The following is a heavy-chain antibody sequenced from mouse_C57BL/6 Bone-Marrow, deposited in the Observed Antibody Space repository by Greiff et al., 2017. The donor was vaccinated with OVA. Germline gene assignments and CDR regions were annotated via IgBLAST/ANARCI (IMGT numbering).Heavy chain of an antibody. CDR3: ARNYGSIYWYFDV. CDR2: INPSNGGT. V-gene: IGHV1-53*01. J-gene: IGHJ1*03. Sequence: VQLQESGTELVKPGASVKLSCKASGYTFTSYWMHWVKQRPGQGLEWIGNINPSNGGTNYNEKFKSKATLTVDKSSSTAYMQLSSLTSEDSAVYYCARNYGSIYWYFDVWGTGTTVTVSS. CDR1: GYTFTSYW. D-gene: IGHD1-1*01.